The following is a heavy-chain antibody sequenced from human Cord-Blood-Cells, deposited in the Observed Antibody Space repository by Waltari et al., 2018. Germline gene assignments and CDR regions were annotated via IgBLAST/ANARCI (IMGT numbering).Heavy chain of an antibody. CDR2: IYYSGST. J-gene: IGHJ4*02. CDR1: GGSISSSSYY. CDR3: ARHLDRAAAGIDY. D-gene: IGHD6-13*01. Sequence: QLQLQESGPGLVKPSETLSLTCTVSGGSISSSSYYWGWIRQPPGKGLEWIGSIYYSGSTYYNPSLKSRGTISVDTSKNQFSLKLSSVTAADTAVYYCARHLDRAAAGIDYWGQGTLVTVSS. V-gene: IGHV4-39*01.